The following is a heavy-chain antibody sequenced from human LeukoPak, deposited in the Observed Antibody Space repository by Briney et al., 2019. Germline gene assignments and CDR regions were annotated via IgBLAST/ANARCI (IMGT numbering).Heavy chain of an antibody. CDR2: IKQDGSEK. D-gene: IGHD2-21*02. CDR1: GFTFSSYW. J-gene: IGHJ3*02. Sequence: GGSLRLSCAASGFTFSSYWMSWVRQAPGKGLEWVANIKQDGSEKYYVDSVKGRFTISRDNAKNSLYLQMNSLRAEDTAVYYCARAPYCGGDCYPLDAFDIWGQGTMVTVSS. CDR3: ARAPYCGGDCYPLDAFDI. V-gene: IGHV3-7*01.